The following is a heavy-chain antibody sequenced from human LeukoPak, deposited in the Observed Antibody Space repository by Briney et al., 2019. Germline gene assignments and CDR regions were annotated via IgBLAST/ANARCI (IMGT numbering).Heavy chain of an antibody. D-gene: IGHD2-2*02. V-gene: IGHV4-31*03. J-gene: IGHJ5*02. CDR2: NHYSGSI. CDR1: GGSISSGGYY. CDR3: AGGNCGSTSCYTAFWFDP. Sequence: PSETLSLTCTVSGGSISSGGYYWSWIRQHPGKGLEWIGYNHYSGSIYYNPSLKGRVTISVDTSKNQFSLKLTSVTAADTAVYYCAGGNCGSTSCYTAFWFDPWGQGTLVTVSS.